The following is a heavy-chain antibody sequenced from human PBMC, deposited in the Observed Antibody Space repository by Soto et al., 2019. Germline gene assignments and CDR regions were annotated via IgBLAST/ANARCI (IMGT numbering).Heavy chain of an antibody. CDR3: ARTRYFCSGNDAFDI. Sequence: QVQLQESGPGLVKPSETLSLTCTVSGGSVSSGSYYWSWIRQPPGKGLEWIGYMYYSGSTNYNPSLKSRFTISLDTSKNPFSLKLSSVTAADTAVYFCARTRYFCSGNDAFDIWGQGTMVTVSS. D-gene: IGHD3-3*01. CDR1: GGSVSSGSYY. J-gene: IGHJ3*02. V-gene: IGHV4-61*01. CDR2: MYYSGST.